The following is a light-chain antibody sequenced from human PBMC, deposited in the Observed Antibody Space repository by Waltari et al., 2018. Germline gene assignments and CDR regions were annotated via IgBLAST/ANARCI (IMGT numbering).Light chain of an antibody. CDR3: ASYTTTRTVV. CDR1: SRDIGGYNY. J-gene: IGLJ2*01. CDR2: DVA. Sequence: QSALTQPASVSGSPGQSITISCTGTSRDIGGYNYVPWYQQHPGKAPKLMIFDVARWPSGVSNRFSGYKSGNTASLTISGLQAEDEADYYCASYTTTRTVVFGGGTKVTVL. V-gene: IGLV2-14*01.